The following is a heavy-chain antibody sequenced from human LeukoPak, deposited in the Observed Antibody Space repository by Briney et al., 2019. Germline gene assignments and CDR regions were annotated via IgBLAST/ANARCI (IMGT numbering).Heavy chain of an antibody. D-gene: IGHD1-1*01. J-gene: IGHJ4*02. CDR2: ISSDGSNK. V-gene: IGHV3-30-3*01. Sequence: PGGSLRLSCAASGFTFSTYAMHWVRQAPGKGLEWMGVISSDGSNKYYADSVKGRLTISRDNSKNTLYLRMDSLRAEDTAFYYCALGSQWNDAWGFDYWGQGTLVTVSS. CDR3: ALGSQWNDAWGFDY. CDR1: GFTFSTYA.